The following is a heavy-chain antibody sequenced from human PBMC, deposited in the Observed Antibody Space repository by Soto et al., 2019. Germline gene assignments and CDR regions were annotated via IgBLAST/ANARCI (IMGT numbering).Heavy chain of an antibody. J-gene: IGHJ4*02. CDR2: IWYDGSNK. CDR1: GFTFSSYG. CDR3: ARVGHYYDSSGYYNGGFDY. Sequence: LRFSCAAAGFTFSSYGMHWCRQAPGGGLVRVAVIWYDGSNKYYADSVKGRFTISRDNSKNTLYLQMNSLRAEDTAVYYCARVGHYYDSSGYYNGGFDYWGQGTLVTSPQ. D-gene: IGHD3-22*01. V-gene: IGHV3-33*01.